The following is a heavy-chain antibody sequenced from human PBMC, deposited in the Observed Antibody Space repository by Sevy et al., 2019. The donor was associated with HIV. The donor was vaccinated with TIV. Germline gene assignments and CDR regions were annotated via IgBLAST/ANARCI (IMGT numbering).Heavy chain of an antibody. D-gene: IGHD2-2*01. J-gene: IGHJ6*02. V-gene: IGHV3-7*03. CDR2: IKLDGSEK. Sequence: GGSLRLSCVASGFTFRSYWMSWVRQAPGKGLEWVANIKLDGSEKYYVDSVKGRFTISRDNAKNSLYPQMNSLRAEDTAVYYCARDCSSTSCLWGMDVWGQGTTVTVSS. CDR3: ARDCSSTSCLWGMDV. CDR1: GFTFRSYW.